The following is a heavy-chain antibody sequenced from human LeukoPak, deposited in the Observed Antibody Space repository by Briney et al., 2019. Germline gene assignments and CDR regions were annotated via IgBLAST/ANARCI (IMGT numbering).Heavy chain of an antibody. D-gene: IGHD1-14*01. CDR2: INADGSIR. Sequence: GGSLRLSCAASGFTFSSYWMHWVRQAPGKGLVWVSLINADGSIRTYADSVRGRFTIARDNARNTLSLQMNSLTIEDTAVYYCIVVVEPPDSDGFDVWGQGTMITVSS. J-gene: IGHJ3*01. V-gene: IGHV3-74*01. CDR1: GFTFSSYW. CDR3: IVVVEPPDSDGFDV.